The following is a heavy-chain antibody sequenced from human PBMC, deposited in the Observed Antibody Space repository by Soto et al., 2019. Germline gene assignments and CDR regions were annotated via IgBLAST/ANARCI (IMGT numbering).Heavy chain of an antibody. CDR3: ANALVVVITTTPYYYYGMDV. V-gene: IGHV1-69*13. CDR1: GGTFSSYA. Sequence: ASVKVSCKASGGTFSSYAISWVRQAPGQGLEWMGGIIPIFGTANYAQKFQGRVTITADESTSTAYMELSSLRSEDTAVYYCANALVVVITTTPYYYYGMDVWGQGTTVTVSS. CDR2: IIPIFGTA. J-gene: IGHJ6*02. D-gene: IGHD3-22*01.